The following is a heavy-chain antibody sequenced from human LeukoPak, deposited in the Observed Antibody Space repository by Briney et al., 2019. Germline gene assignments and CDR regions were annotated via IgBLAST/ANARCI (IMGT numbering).Heavy chain of an antibody. J-gene: IGHJ3*02. D-gene: IGHD3-22*01. CDR2: IYYSGST. Sequence: PSETLSLTCTVSGGSISSYYWSWIRQPPGKGLEWIGYIYYSGSTNYNPSLKSRVTISVDTSKNQFSLKLSSVTAADTAVYYCARAQFIDYYDSSGSAFDIWGQGTMVTVSS. CDR1: GGSISSYY. CDR3: ARAQFIDYYDSSGSAFDI. V-gene: IGHV4-59*01.